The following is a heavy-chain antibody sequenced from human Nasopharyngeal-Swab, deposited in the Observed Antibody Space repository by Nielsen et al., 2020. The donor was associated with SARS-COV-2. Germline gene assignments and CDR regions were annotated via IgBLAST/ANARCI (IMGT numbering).Heavy chain of an antibody. D-gene: IGHD4/OR15-4a*01. V-gene: IGHV3-23*01. CDR1: GFTFSSYA. Sequence: GESLKISFAASGFTFSSYAMSWVRQAPGKGLEWVSAISGSGGSTYYADSVKGRFTISRDNSKNTLYLQMNSLRAEDTAVYYCAKEGTISCFDYWGQGTLVTVSS. CDR2: ISGSGGST. J-gene: IGHJ4*02. CDR3: AKEGTISCFDY.